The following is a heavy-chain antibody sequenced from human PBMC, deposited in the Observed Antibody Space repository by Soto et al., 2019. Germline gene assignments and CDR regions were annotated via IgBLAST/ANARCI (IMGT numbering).Heavy chain of an antibody. J-gene: IGHJ4*02. Sequence: SLRLSCAASGFTFSSFSMNWVRQAPGKGLEWVSYISSSSTIYYADSVKGRFTISRDNAKNSLYLQMNSLRDEDTAVYYCARVFRGGCFDYWGQGTLVTVSS. V-gene: IGHV3-48*02. CDR1: GFTFSSFS. D-gene: IGHD3-16*01. CDR3: ARVFRGGCFDY. CDR2: ISSSSTI.